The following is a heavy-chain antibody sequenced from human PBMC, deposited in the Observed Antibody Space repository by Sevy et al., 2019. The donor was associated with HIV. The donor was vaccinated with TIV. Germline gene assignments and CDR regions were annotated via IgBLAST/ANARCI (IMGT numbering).Heavy chain of an antibody. CDR3: VRVGYCRGGTCFSGFYYAMDV. CDR2: VYSGGAT. V-gene: IGHV3-53*01. D-gene: IGHD2-15*01. J-gene: IGHJ6*02. Sequence: GGSLRLSCAVSGFTLTNEFFSWVRQAPGKGLEWVAVVYSGGATYYADSVKGRFTISRDKSKSTLYLQMKSLRAEDTAGYYCVRVGYCRGGTCFSGFYYAMDVWGQGTTVTVSS. CDR1: GFTLTNEF.